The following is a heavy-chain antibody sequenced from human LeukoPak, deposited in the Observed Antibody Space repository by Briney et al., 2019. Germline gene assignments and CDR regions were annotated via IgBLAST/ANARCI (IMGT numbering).Heavy chain of an antibody. CDR2: IIGDGSST. CDR3: LRGGGSGSYGYFQH. CDR1: GFTFSSYW. Sequence: QPGGSLRLSCAASGFTFSSYWMHWVRRTPGKGLVWLSRIIGDGSSTNYAESVKGRFTISRDNAKNTVYLQMNSLRDEDTAVYYCLRGGGSGSYGYFQHWGQGTLVTVSS. D-gene: IGHD3-10*01. J-gene: IGHJ1*01. V-gene: IGHV3-74*01.